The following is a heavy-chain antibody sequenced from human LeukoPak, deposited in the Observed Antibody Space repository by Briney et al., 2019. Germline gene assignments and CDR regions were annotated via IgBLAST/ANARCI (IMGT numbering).Heavy chain of an antibody. D-gene: IGHD6-19*01. Sequence: SETLSLTCTVSGGSISSGSYYWSWIRQPAGKGLEWIGRIYTSGSTNYNPSLKSRVTISVDTSKNQFSLKLSSVTAADTAVYYCARGSGWYGGGTDYWGQGTLVTVSS. J-gene: IGHJ4*02. CDR2: IYTSGST. V-gene: IGHV4-61*02. CDR3: ARGSGWYGGGTDY. CDR1: GGSISSGSYY.